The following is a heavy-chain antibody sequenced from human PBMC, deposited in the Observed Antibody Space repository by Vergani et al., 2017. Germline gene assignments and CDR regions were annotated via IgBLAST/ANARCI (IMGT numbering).Heavy chain of an antibody. V-gene: IGHV4-34*01. J-gene: IGHJ6*03. CDR3: ARVNTETNGHLYDYDYMDF. D-gene: IGHD4-11*01. Sequence: QVQLQQWGGGLLKPSETLSLTCVVNGVSFTSYHWTWIRQSPGEGLEWVGDIDHTGRPDFNPSLKSRLTMSVDKSRNQYSLTLNSVTATDTAIYFCARVNTETNGHLYDYDYMDFWGQGAAVTVS. CDR1: GVSFTSYH. CDR2: IDHTGRP.